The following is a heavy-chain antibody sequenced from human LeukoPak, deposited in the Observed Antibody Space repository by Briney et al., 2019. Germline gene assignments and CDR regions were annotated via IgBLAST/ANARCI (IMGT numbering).Heavy chain of an antibody. CDR3: ARRHARHDYGDYAGYFDY. CDR2: INHSGST. CDR1: GGSFSGYY. D-gene: IGHD4-17*01. Sequence: SETLSLTCAVYGGSFSGYYWSWIRQPPGKGLEWIGEINHSGSTNYNPSLKSRVTISVDTSKNQFSLKLSSVTAADTAVYYCARRHARHDYGDYAGYFDYWGQGTLVTVSS. J-gene: IGHJ4*02. V-gene: IGHV4-34*01.